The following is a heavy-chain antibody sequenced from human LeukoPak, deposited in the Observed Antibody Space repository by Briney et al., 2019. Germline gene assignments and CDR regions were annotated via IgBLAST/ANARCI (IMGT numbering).Heavy chain of an antibody. J-gene: IGHJ4*02. CDR3: PTGFGPDYVSG. V-gene: IGHV3-48*03. CDR2: ISSSCNNI. D-gene: IGHD3-16*01. CDR1: GFTFSVYE. Sequence: GGSLRLSCATSGFTFSVYEMNWVGQGPGKGLEGVSYISSSCNNIDYADSVKGRFTISRDNANNSLYLQMHHLRPEDTAVHYCPTGFGPDYVSGWGQGTMVIVPS.